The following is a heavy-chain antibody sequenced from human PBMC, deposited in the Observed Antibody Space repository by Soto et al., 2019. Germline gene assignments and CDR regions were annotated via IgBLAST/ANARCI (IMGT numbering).Heavy chain of an antibody. CDR3: AKVSRPSRISTPDFDY. CDR1: GFTLSRYS. V-gene: IGHV3-30-3*01. J-gene: IGHJ4*02. CDR2: ISYDGNTQ. Sequence: PGGSLRHSCSASGFTLSRYSIHWARQAPGKGLDWVAVISYDGNTQFYGDSVKGRFIVSRDNSRNTLYLQLNNLQAEDTAVYYCAKVSRPSRISTPDFDYWGQGT.